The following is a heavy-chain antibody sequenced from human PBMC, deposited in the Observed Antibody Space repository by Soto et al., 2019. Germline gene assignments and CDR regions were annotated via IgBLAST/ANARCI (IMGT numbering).Heavy chain of an antibody. Sequence: QLQLQESGSGLVKPSQTLSLTCAVSGGPIRSGGSSWCWIRQPPGKGLEWIGYSYHSGSTYYKPSLKSRVTISVETSKNQLSLKLSFVTAAVTAVYYCARAGGLGAVAVDYWGQGTLVPVSS. J-gene: IGHJ4*02. CDR3: ARAGGLGAVAVDY. V-gene: IGHV4-30-2*01. CDR1: GGPIRSGGSS. CDR2: SYHSGST. D-gene: IGHD6-19*01.